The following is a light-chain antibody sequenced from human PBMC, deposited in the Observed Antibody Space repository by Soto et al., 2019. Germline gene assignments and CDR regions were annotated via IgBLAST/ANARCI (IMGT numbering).Light chain of an antibody. CDR1: QSVSSY. CDR2: EAS. J-gene: IGKJ1*01. Sequence: EIVLTQSPATLSLSPGERATLSCRASQSVSSYLAWYQQKPDQAPRLLMYEASNRATGIPARFSGGGSGTDFTLTISSLEPEDFAVYYCQQRSDWPWPFGQGTKVEIK. CDR3: QQRSDWPWP. V-gene: IGKV3-11*01.